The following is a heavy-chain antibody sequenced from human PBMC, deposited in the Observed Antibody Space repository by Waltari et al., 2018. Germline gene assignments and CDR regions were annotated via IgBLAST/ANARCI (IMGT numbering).Heavy chain of an antibody. Sequence: QVQLVQSWAGVKKPGSSVKFSCTASGCSSRSYTLSWVRQDPGQGLEWMGRIIPILGIANYAQKFQGRVTITADKSTSTAYMELSSLRSEDTAVYYCARHYYGSVDYWGQGTLVTVSS. CDR3: ARHYYGSVDY. D-gene: IGHD3-10*01. V-gene: IGHV1-69*02. CDR2: IIPILGIA. CDR1: GCSSRSYT. J-gene: IGHJ4*02.